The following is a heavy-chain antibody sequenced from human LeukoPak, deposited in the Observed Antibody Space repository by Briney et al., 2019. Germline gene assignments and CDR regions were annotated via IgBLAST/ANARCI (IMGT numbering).Heavy chain of an antibody. CDR3: ARGKTDYYDSTGYRFDP. V-gene: IGHV1-18*01. CDR2: ISAYNGNT. D-gene: IGHD3-22*01. Sequence: GASVKVSCKASGYTFTSYGISWVRQAPGQGLEWMGWISAYNGNTNYAQKLQGRVAMTRDTSISTAYMELSRLRSDDTAVYYCARGKTDYYDSTGYRFDPWGQGTLVTVSS. J-gene: IGHJ5*02. CDR1: GYTFTSYG.